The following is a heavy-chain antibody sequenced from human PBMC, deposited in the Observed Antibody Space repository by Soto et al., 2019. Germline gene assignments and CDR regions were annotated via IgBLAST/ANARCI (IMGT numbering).Heavy chain of an antibody. D-gene: IGHD2-2*01. CDR3: AREDRDRETGLVPAAIDGMDV. CDR2: IIPIFGIP. Sequence: QVQLVQSGAEVKKPGSSVKVSCKASGGTFSRYSITLVRQAPGHGLEWIGRIIPIFGIPTYAQKFQGRVTFTADESTSTAYMELSSLRSDDTAVYYCAREDRDRETGLVPAAIDGMDVWGQGTTVTVSS. CDR1: GGTFSRYS. J-gene: IGHJ6*02. V-gene: IGHV1-69*08.